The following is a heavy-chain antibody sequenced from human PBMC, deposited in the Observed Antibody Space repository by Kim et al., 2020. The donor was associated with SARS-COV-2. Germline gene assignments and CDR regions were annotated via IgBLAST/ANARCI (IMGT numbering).Heavy chain of an antibody. D-gene: IGHD3-22*01. CDR2: IYYSGST. Sequence: SETLSLTCTVSGGSIISYYWSWIRQPPGKGLEWIGYIYYSGSTNYNPSLKSRVTISVDTSKNQFSLKLSSVTAADTAVYYCARRPDSRYWYFDLWGRGTL. J-gene: IGHJ2*01. V-gene: IGHV4-59*08. CDR3: ARRPDSRYWYFDL. CDR1: GGSIISYY.